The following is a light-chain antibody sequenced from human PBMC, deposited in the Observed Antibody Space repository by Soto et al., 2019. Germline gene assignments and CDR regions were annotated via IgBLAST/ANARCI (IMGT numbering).Light chain of an antibody. CDR1: NNDVGFYNY. CDR2: DVN. J-gene: IGLJ2*01. CDR3: NSYAGGLVL. Sequence: QSVLTQPRSVCGSPGQSVTISCTGTNNDVGFYNYVSWYQQQLGKAPKLLIYDVNKRPSGVPPRFSGSKSANTASLTISGLQAADEADYYCNSYAGGLVLFGGGTKVTVL. V-gene: IGLV2-11*01.